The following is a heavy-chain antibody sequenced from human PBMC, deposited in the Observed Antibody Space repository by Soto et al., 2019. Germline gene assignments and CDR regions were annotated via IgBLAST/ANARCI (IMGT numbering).Heavy chain of an antibody. CDR2: FNSNSGDT. Sequence: QVQLVQSGAEVKKPGASVKVSCKASGDTLRGHYMHWVRQAPGQGLEWMGWFNSNSGDTKHAQKFQGRVTLPRDTSISKAYMELRRLRSDDTGVYYRASARGGGMTAFASWGQGTMVTVSS. V-gene: IGHV1-2*02. D-gene: IGHD3-16*01. CDR3: ASARGGGMTAFAS. CDR1: GDTLRGHY. J-gene: IGHJ3*02.